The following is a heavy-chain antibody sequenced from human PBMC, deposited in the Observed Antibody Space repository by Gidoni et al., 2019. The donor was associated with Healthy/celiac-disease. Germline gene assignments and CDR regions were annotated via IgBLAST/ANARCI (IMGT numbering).Heavy chain of an antibody. CDR2: ISGSGGST. CDR1: GFTFSSYA. Sequence: EVQLLESGGGLVQPGGSLRLSCAASGFTFSSYAMSWVRQAPGKGLEWVSAISGSGGSTYYADSVKGRFTISRDNSKNTLYLQMNSLRAEDTAVYYCAKFRRGGREVRRGFDYWGQGTLVTVSS. V-gene: IGHV3-23*01. D-gene: IGHD3-10*01. CDR3: AKFRRGGREVRRGFDY. J-gene: IGHJ4*02.